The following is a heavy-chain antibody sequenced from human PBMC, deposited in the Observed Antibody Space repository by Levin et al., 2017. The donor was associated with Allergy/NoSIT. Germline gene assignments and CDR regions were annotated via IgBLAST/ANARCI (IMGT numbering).Heavy chain of an antibody. CDR3: ARSPTSSYVWFDP. Sequence: GGSLRLSCAASGFTFSSYAVSWVRQAPGKGLEWVSTISGGGGNTYYADSVKGRFTISRDNSKNTLYLQMNSLRAEDTAVYYCARSPTSSYVWFDPWGQGTLVTVSS. V-gene: IGHV3-23*01. CDR1: GFTFSSYA. J-gene: IGHJ5*02. D-gene: IGHD2-2*01. CDR2: ISGGGGNT.